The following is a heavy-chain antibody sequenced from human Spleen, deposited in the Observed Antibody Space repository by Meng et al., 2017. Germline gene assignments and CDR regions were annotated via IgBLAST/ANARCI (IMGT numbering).Heavy chain of an antibody. V-gene: IGHV3-20*04. J-gene: IGHJ4*01. CDR1: GFTFDDYG. CDR3: ASLYGGYDD. D-gene: IGHD4-17*01. CDR2: INWNGGNT. Sequence: GESLKISCAASGFTFDDYGMSWVRQAPGKGLEWVSGINWNGGNTGYADSVKGRFTISRDNAKNTLYLLMNSLRAEDTAMNYCASLYGGYDDWGQGTRVTVSS.